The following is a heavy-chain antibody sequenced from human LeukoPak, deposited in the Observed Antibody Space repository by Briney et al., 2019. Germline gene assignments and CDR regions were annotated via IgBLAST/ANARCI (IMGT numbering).Heavy chain of an antibody. CDR2: INPSGGST. CDR3: ARSATTVATPDFDY. CDR1: GYTFTSYY. Sequence: GASVKVSCKASGYTFTSYYMHWVRQAPGQGLEWMGIINPSGGSTSYAQKVQGRVTMTTDTSTSTAYMELRSLRSDDTAVYYCARSATTVATPDFDYWGQGTLVTVSS. J-gene: IGHJ4*02. D-gene: IGHD4-23*01. V-gene: IGHV1-46*01.